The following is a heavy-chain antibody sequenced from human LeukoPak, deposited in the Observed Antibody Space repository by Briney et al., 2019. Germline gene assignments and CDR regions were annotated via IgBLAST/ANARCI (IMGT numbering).Heavy chain of an antibody. V-gene: IGHV3-23*01. CDR1: GFTFSSYA. CDR2: ISGSGGST. Sequence: PGGSLRLSCAASGFTFSSYAMSWVRQAPGKGLEWVSAISGSGGSTYYADSVKGRFTISRDNSKNTLYLQMNSLRAEDTAVYYCAKVGGYSSSLGAGDYWGQGTLVTVSS. J-gene: IGHJ4*02. CDR3: AKVGGYSSSLGAGDY. D-gene: IGHD6-6*01.